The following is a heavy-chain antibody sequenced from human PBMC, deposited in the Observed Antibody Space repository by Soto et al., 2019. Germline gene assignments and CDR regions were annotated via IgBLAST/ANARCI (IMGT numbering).Heavy chain of an antibody. CDR2: ISYDGSNK. V-gene: IGHV3-30*18. CDR3: AKEGSSSWYYYYYGMDV. CDR1: GFTFSSYG. D-gene: IGHD6-13*01. J-gene: IGHJ6*02. Sequence: GGSLGLSCAASGFTFSSYGMHWVRQAPGKGLEWVAVISYDGSNKYYADSVKGRFTISRDNSKNTLYLQMNSLRAEDTAVYYCAKEGSSSWYYYYYGMDVWGQGTTVTVSS.